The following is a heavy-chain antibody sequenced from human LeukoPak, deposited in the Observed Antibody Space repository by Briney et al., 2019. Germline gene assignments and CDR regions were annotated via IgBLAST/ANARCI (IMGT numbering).Heavy chain of an antibody. Sequence: ASVKVSCKASGYTFTGYYMHWVRQAPGQGLEWMGWINPNSGGTNYAQKFQGRVTMTRDTSISTAYMELSRLRSDDTAVYYCARANDWYQNWFDPWGQGTLVTVSS. CDR1: GYTFTGYY. D-gene: IGHD2-2*01. J-gene: IGHJ5*02. CDR3: ARANDWYQNWFDP. V-gene: IGHV1-2*02. CDR2: INPNSGGT.